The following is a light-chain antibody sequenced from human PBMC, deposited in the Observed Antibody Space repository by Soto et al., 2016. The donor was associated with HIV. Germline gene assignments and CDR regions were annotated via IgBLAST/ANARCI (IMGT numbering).Light chain of an antibody. CDR1: QGISSY. Sequence: AIRMTQSPSSFSASTGDRVTITCRASQGISSYLAWYQQKPGKAPKLLIYAASTLQSGVPSRFSGSGSGTDFTLTISCLQSEDFATYYCQQYYSYPPLDFTFGPGTKVDIK. CDR3: QQYYSYPPLDFT. CDR2: AAS. V-gene: IGKV1-8*01. J-gene: IGKJ3*01.